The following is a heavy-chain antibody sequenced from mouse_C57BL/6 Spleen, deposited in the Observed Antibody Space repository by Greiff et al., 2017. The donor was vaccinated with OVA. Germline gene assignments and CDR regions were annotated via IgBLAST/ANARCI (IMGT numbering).Heavy chain of an antibody. CDR3: ARRDGNYYYYAMDY. V-gene: IGHV1-20*01. J-gene: IGHJ4*01. CDR1: GYSFTGYF. CDR2: INPYNGDT. Sequence: VQLQQSGPELVKPGDSVKISCKASGYSFTGYFMNWVMQSHGKSLEWIGRINPYNGDTFYNQKFKGKATLTVDKSSSTAHMELRSLTSEDSAVYYCARRDGNYYYYAMDYWGQGTSVTVSS. D-gene: IGHD2-1*01.